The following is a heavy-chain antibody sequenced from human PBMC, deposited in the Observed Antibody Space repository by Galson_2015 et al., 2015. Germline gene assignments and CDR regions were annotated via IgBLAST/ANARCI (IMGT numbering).Heavy chain of an antibody. V-gene: IGHV3-7*01. CDR3: ARGYDFWSGSEDWFDP. J-gene: IGHJ5*02. Sequence: SLRLSCAASGFTFSSYWMSWVRQAPGKGLEWVANIKQDGSEKYYMDSVKGRFTISRDNAKNSLYLQMNSLRAEDTAVYYCARGYDFWSGSEDWFDPWGQGTLVTASS. D-gene: IGHD3-3*01. CDR2: IKQDGSEK. CDR1: GFTFSSYW.